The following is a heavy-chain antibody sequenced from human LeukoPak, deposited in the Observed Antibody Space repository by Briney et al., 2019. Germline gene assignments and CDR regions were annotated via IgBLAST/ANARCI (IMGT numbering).Heavy chain of an antibody. Sequence: SETLSLTCTVSGGSISSSSYYWGWLRQPPGKGLEWIGSIYYSGSTYYNPSLKSRVTISVDTSKNQFSLKLSSVTAADTAVYYCARRIVGALRGNWFDPWGQGTLVTVSS. D-gene: IGHD1-26*01. CDR3: ARRIVGALRGNWFDP. CDR1: GGSISSSSYY. CDR2: IYYSGST. V-gene: IGHV4-39*07. J-gene: IGHJ5*02.